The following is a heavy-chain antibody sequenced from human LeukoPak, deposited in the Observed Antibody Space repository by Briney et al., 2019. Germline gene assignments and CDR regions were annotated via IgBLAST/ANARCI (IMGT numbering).Heavy chain of an antibody. CDR1: GYTFTSYY. Sequence: ASVKVSCKASGYTFTSYYMHWVRQAPGQGLEWMGIINPSGGSTSYAQKFQGRVTMTRDTSTSTVYMELSSLRSKDTAVYYCARGPRITMIVVVADRFDYWGQGTLVTVSS. D-gene: IGHD3-22*01. CDR2: INPSGGST. CDR3: ARGPRITMIVVVADRFDY. V-gene: IGHV1-46*01. J-gene: IGHJ4*02.